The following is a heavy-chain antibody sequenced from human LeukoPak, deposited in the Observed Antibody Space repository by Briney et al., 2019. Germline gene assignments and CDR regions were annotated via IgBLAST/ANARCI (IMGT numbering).Heavy chain of an antibody. Sequence: KTGESLKISCQGSGYSFTSFWIGWVRQMPGRGLEWMGIIYPGDSDTRYSPSFQGQVTMSADKSISTAYLQWSSLKASDTAMYYCARRDGDYGAFHIWGQGTTVTVSS. V-gene: IGHV5-51*01. CDR3: ARRDGDYGAFHI. J-gene: IGHJ3*02. CDR2: IYPGDSDT. CDR1: GYSFTSFW. D-gene: IGHD4-17*01.